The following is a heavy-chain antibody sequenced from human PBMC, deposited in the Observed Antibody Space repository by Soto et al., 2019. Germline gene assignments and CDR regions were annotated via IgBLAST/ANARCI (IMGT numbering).Heavy chain of an antibody. CDR2: IWYDGSNK. V-gene: IGHV3-33*01. CDR3: ARDRAPIVVVPAAIWYYYGMDV. Sequence: HPGGSLRLSCAASGFTFSSYGMHWVRQAPGKGLEWVAVIWYDGSNKYYADSVKGRFTISRDNSKNTLYLQMNSLRAEDTAVYYCARDRAPIVVVPAAIWYYYGMDVWGQGTTVTVSS. D-gene: IGHD2-2*02. J-gene: IGHJ6*02. CDR1: GFTFSSYG.